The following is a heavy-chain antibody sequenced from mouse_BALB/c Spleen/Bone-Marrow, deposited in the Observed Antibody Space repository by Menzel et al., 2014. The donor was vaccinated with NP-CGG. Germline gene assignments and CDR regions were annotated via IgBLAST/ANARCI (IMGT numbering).Heavy chain of an antibody. CDR2: IFPGDSTT. J-gene: IGHJ1*01. D-gene: IGHD1-2*01. V-gene: IGHV1-85*01. Sequence: QVQLQQSGVELVKPGASVKLSCKASGNTFTSYDINWVRQRPEQGLEWIGWIFPGDSTTKYNEKFKGKATLSTDKSSSTVHMQLSRLPSEDSAVYFCVRSRLRDWYFDVWGAGTTVTISS. CDR3: VRSRLRDWYFDV. CDR1: GNTFTSYD.